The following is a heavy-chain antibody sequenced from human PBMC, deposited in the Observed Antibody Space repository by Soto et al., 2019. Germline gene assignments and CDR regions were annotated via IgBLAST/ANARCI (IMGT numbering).Heavy chain of an antibody. CDR2: IYYSGST. J-gene: IGHJ5*02. Sequence: PSETLSLTCTVSGGSISSSSYYWGWIRQPPGKGLEWIGSIYYSGSTYYNPSLKSRVTISVDTSKNQFSLKLSSVTAADTAVYYCARPRDMIVENNWFDPWGQGTLVTVSS. V-gene: IGHV4-39*01. D-gene: IGHD3-22*01. CDR1: GGSISSSSYY. CDR3: ARPRDMIVENNWFDP.